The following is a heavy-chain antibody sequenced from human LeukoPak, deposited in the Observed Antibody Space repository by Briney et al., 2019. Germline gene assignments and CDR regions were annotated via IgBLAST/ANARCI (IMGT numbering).Heavy chain of an antibody. CDR1: GFTFSDYY. CDR2: ISSSSSYT. D-gene: IGHD1-26*01. CDR3: AREKLGTGAHYYYGMDV. J-gene: IGHJ6*04. Sequence: GGSLRLSCAASGFTFSDYYMSWIRQAPGKGLEWVSYISSSSSYTNYADSVKRRFTISRDNAKNSLYLQMNSLRAEDTAVYYCAREKLGTGAHYYYGMDVWGKGTTVTVSS. V-gene: IGHV3-11*06.